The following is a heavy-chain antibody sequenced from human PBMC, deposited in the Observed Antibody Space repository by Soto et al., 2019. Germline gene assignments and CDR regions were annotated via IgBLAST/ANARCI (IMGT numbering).Heavy chain of an antibody. CDR2: IIPIFGTA. J-gene: IGHJ6*02. Sequence: QVQLVQSGAEVKKPGSSVKVSCKASGGTFSSYAISWVRQAPGQGLEWMGGIIPIFGTANYAQKFQGRVTITADESTSTAYMELSSLRAEDTAVYYCARPPPSGGLAYYGMDVWGQGTTVTVSS. CDR3: ARPPPSGGLAYYGMDV. V-gene: IGHV1-69*01. CDR1: GGTFSSYA.